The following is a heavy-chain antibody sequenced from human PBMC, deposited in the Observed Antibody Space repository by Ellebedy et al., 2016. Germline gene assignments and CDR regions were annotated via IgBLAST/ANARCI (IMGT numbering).Heavy chain of an antibody. J-gene: IGHJ3*02. D-gene: IGHD1-26*01. V-gene: IGHV1-24*01. CDR1: GYTLTELS. Sequence: ASVKVSCKVSGYTLTELSMHWVRQAPGKGLEWMGGFDPEYGETIYAQKFQGRVTMTEDTSTDTAYMELSSLRSEDTAVYYCATAPYSGSYWPASDAFDIWGQGTMVTVSS. CDR3: ATAPYSGSYWPASDAFDI. CDR2: FDPEYGET.